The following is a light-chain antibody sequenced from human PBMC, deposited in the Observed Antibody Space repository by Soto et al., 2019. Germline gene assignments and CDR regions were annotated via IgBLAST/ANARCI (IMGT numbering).Light chain of an antibody. J-gene: IGKJ5*01. CDR2: AAS. CDR3: QQLNSYPYT. CDR1: QGIRSE. Sequence: IQLTQSPSSLSASVGDSVTMTCRASQGIRSELGWYQQKPGKAPKLLIYAASTLQSGVPSRFSGSGSGTDFTLTISSLQPEDFATYYCQQLNSYPYTFGQGTRLEIK. V-gene: IGKV1-17*01.